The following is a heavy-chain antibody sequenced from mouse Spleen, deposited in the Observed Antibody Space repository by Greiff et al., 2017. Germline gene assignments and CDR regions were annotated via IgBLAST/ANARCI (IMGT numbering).Heavy chain of an antibody. J-gene: IGHJ1*01. D-gene: IGHD1-1*01. CDR3: ARRLAVVARWYFDV. V-gene: IGHV5-6-5*01. Sequence: EVKLVESGGGLVKPGGSLKLSCAASGFTFSSYAMSWVRQTPEKRLEWVASISSGGSTYYSDSVKGRFTISRDNARNILYLQMSSMRSEDTAMYYCARRLAVVARWYFDVWGAGTTVTVSS. CDR2: ISSGGST. CDR1: GFTFSSYA.